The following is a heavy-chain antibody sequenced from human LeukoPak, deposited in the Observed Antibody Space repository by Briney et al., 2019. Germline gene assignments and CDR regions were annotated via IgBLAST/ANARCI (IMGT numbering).Heavy chain of an antibody. CDR2: ISGSGGST. CDR1: GFTFSSYA. Sequence: GGSLRLSCAASGFTFSSYAMSWVRQAPGEGLEWVSAISGSGGSTYYADSVKGRPTISRDNSKNTLYLQMNSLRVEDTAVYYCAKDPTGTTRGFFDYWGQGTLVTVSS. D-gene: IGHD1-1*01. J-gene: IGHJ4*02. CDR3: AKDPTGTTRGFFDY. V-gene: IGHV3-23*01.